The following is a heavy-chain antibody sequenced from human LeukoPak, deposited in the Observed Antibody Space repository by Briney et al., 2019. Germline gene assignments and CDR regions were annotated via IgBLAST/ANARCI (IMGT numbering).Heavy chain of an antibody. Sequence: PSETLSLTCTVSGYSINSGYYWGWIRQPPGKGLEWIGSVYHSGDTYYNPSLKSRVTISKDTSKNQFSLKLSSVTAADTVVYYCVSMAGTFDWFEPWGQGTLVTVSS. CDR3: VSMAGTFDWFEP. CDR2: VYHSGDT. D-gene: IGHD2/OR15-2a*01. V-gene: IGHV4-38-2*02. CDR1: GYSINSGYY. J-gene: IGHJ5*02.